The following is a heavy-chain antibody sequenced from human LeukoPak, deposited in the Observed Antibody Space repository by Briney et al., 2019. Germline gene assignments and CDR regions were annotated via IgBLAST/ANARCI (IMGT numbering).Heavy chain of an antibody. CDR2: IYYSGST. J-gene: IGHJ4*02. D-gene: IGHD2-2*01. CDR1: GGSISSSNYY. Sequence: SETLSLTCTVSGGSISSSNYYWGWIRQTPGKGLEWIGSIYYSGSTYYNPSLKSRVTISVDTSKNQFSLKLSSVTAADTAVYYCARTAYCSSTSCPRPFDYWGQGTLVTVSS. CDR3: ARTAYCSSTSCPRPFDY. V-gene: IGHV4-39*07.